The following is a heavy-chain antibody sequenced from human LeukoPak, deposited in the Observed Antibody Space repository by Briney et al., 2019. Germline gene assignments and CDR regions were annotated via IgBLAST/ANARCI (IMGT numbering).Heavy chain of an antibody. CDR1: SGSISSYY. CDR3: ARGWYRAFDI. D-gene: IGHD1-1*01. J-gene: IGHJ3*02. CDR2: IYYSGST. Sequence: PSETLSLTCTVSSGSISSYYWSWIRQPPGKGLGWIGYIYYSGSTNYNPSLKSRVTISVDTSKNQFSLKLSSVTAADTAVYYCARGWYRAFDIWGQGTMVTVSS. V-gene: IGHV4-59*01.